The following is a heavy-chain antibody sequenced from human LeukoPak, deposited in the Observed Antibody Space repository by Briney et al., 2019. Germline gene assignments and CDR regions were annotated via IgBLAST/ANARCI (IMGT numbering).Heavy chain of an antibody. CDR3: ARDNSVRDEAWWFNP. Sequence: PSETLSLTCTVSAGSISSYYWSWIRQPPGKGLEWIGYIYYTGSTNYNPSLRSRVTISVDTSKNHSSLKLRSVTAADTAVYYCARDNSVRDEAWWFNPWGQGNLVTVSS. CDR1: AGSISSYY. D-gene: IGHD5-24*01. V-gene: IGHV4-59*01. CDR2: IYYTGST. J-gene: IGHJ5*02.